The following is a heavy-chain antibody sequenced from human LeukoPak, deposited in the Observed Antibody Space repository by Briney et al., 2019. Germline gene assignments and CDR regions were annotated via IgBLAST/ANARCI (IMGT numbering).Heavy chain of an antibody. D-gene: IGHD3-22*01. CDR1: GGSMYSYY. CDR2: IYTSGGT. J-gene: IGHJ4*02. Sequence: PSETLSLTCSVSGGSMYSYYWSWIRQSAGKGLEWIGRIYTSGGTNYNPSLASRVTMSLDMSQRQFSLKLTSLTAGDTAVYYCAREARDHYDGSGYYNDYWGQGTLVTVSS. CDR3: AREARDHYDGSGYYNDY. V-gene: IGHV4-4*07.